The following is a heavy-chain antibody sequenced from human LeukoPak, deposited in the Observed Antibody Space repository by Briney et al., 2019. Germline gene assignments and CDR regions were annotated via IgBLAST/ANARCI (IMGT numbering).Heavy chain of an antibody. CDR1: GYTFTGYY. CDR3: ARVGYDFWSGYDY. Sequence: AXVXXXCKAXGYTFTGYYMXWVRQAPGQGVEXMGWINPNSGGTNYAQKFQGRVTMTRDTSISTAYMELSRLRSDDTAVYYCARVGYDFWSGYDYWGQGTLVTVSS. CDR2: INPNSGGT. D-gene: IGHD3-3*01. J-gene: IGHJ4*02. V-gene: IGHV1-2*02.